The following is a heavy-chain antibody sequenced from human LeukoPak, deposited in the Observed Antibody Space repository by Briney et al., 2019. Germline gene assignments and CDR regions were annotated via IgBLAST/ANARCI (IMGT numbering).Heavy chain of an antibody. D-gene: IGHD3-3*01. J-gene: IGHJ6*02. CDR3: AREYLTIPYGMDV. CDR1: GFTFSSYG. CDR2: IWYDGSNK. V-gene: IGHV3-33*01. Sequence: GGSLRLSCAASGFTFSSYGMHWVRQAPGKGLEWVAVIWYDGSNKYYADSVKGRFTISRDNSKNTLYLQMNSLRAEDPAVYYCAREYLTIPYGMDVWGQGTTVTVSS.